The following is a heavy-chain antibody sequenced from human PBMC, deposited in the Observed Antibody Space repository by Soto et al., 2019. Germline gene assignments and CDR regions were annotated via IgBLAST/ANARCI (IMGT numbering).Heavy chain of an antibody. CDR2: LYWDDDK. D-gene: IGHD4-17*01. J-gene: IGHJ4*01. V-gene: IGHV2-5*02. CDR3: AHAGDYDLLTFDH. CDR1: GFSLSTYHMG. Sequence: QITLKESGPTLVRPAQTLTLTCDFSGFSLSTYHMGVAWIRQPPGKALEWLALLYWDDDKRYSPSLEDRLAISKDTSNNQVVLTITNIDPGDSATYFCAHAGDYDLLTFDHWGPGTLVTVSS.